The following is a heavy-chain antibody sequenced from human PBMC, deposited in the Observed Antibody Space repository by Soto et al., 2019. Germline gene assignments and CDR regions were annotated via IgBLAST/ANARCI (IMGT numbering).Heavy chain of an antibody. CDR1: GGPISSGAYY. D-gene: IGHD1-26*01. CDR3: AREVSGTYPYYHALDV. V-gene: IGHV4-31*03. J-gene: IGHJ6*02. Sequence: NPSETLSLTCTVSGGPISSGAYYWSWIRQESGKGLEWIGYITYVGSTRYNPSLKSRVTISVDTSKTQFSLKLTSVTAADTAVYYCAREVSGTYPYYHALDVWGQGTTVTVSS. CDR2: ITYVGST.